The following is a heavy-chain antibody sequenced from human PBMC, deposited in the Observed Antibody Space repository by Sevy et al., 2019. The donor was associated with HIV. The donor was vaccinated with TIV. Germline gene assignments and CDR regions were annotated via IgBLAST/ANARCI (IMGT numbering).Heavy chain of an antibody. J-gene: IGHJ1*01. Sequence: GGSLRLSCAASGFTPSTYAMPWVRQAPGKGLEWVAVIGYDGSNKYYADSVRGRFTISRDNFQNSLFLQMDSLRPEDTAVYYCSLERLSSDVAEYFQNWGQGTLVTVSS. D-gene: IGHD1-1*01. CDR2: IGYDGSNK. CDR3: SLERLSSDVAEYFQN. CDR1: GFTPSTYA. V-gene: IGHV3-30*02.